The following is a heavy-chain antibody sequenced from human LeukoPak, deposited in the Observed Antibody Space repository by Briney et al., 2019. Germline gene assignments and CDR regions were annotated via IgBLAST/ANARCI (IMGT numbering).Heavy chain of an antibody. J-gene: IGHJ4*02. CDR2: IKQDGSEK. CDR3: AREPTLVQPVGSGSYGCLDY. Sequence: QPGGSLRLSCAASGFTFSSYEMNWVRQAPGKGLEWVANIKQDGSEKYYVDSVKGRFTNSRDNAKNSLYLQMNSLRAEDTAVYYCAREPTLVQPVGSGSYGCLDYWGQGTLVTVSS. D-gene: IGHD5-18*01. CDR1: GFTFSSYE. V-gene: IGHV3-7*01.